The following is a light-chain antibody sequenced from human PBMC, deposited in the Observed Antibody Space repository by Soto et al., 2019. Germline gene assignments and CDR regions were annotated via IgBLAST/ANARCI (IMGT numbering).Light chain of an antibody. CDR3: QPYGSSPPWT. CDR1: QRISRS. J-gene: IGKJ1*01. V-gene: IGKV3-20*01. CDR2: DAS. Sequence: SPGEGETECCRLSQRISRSLAWYQQKPGQAPRLLISDASTRATGIPARFSGSGSGTDFTLTISRLEPADFAVYYCQPYGSSPPWTFAQGTKV.